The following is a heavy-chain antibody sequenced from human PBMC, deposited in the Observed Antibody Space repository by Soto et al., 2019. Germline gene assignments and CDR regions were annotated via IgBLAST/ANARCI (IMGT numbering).Heavy chain of an antibody. CDR1: GFTISSCA. CDR2: IIDSGAST. V-gene: IGHV3-23*01. Sequence: GGSLRLSCAASGFTISSCAMGWARQAPGKGLEWVSDIIDSGASTYYADSVKGRFTISRDNSKSTLYLQMNSLRAEDTALYYCAKGRSYYYYYGVDVWGQGTTVTSP. CDR3: AKGRSYYYYYGVDV. J-gene: IGHJ6*02.